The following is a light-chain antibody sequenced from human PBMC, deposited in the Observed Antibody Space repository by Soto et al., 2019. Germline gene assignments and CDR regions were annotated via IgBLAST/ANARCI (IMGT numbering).Light chain of an antibody. CDR2: GAS. CDR1: QSVSSSY. J-gene: IGKJ5*01. CDR3: HQYGSSPWT. V-gene: IGKV3-20*01. Sequence: EIVLTQSPCTLSLSAGERATLSCGASQSVSSSYLAWYQQKPGQAPRLLIYGASSRATGIPDRFSGSGPGTDFTLTISRLEPEDFAVYYCHQYGSSPWTFGQGTDWRL.